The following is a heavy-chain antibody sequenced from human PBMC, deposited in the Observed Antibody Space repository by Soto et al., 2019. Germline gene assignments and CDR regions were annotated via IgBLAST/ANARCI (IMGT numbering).Heavy chain of an antibody. Sequence: SETLSLTCTVSGGSISSGGYYWSWIRQHPGKGLEWIGCIYYSGSTYYNPSLKSRVTISVDTSKNQFSLKLSSVTAADTAVYYCARGGPGPRGWSELLDYSGQGTLVTVSS. D-gene: IGHD6-19*01. J-gene: IGHJ4*02. CDR2: IYYSGST. CDR3: ARGGPGPRGWSELLDY. CDR1: GGSISSGGYY. V-gene: IGHV4-31*03.